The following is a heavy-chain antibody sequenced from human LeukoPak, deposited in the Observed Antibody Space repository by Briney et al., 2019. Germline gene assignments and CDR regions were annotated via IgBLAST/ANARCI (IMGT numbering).Heavy chain of an antibody. CDR2: IYSDGSST. Sequence: GGSLRLSCAASGFTFNTAWMHWLRQAPGKGLVWVSRIYSDGSSTTYADSVKGRFTISRDNAKNTLYLKMNSLRAEDAAVYYCARDYADYVGYFFFDYWGQGTLVTVSS. J-gene: IGHJ4*02. D-gene: IGHD4-17*01. CDR1: GFTFNTAW. CDR3: ARDYADYVGYFFFDY. V-gene: IGHV3-74*01.